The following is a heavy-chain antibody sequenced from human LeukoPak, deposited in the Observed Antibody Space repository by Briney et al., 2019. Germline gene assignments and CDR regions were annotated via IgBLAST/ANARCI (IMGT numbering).Heavy chain of an antibody. CDR3: ARVSGRFYYGLDV. D-gene: IGHD6-25*01. CDR1: SGGIGSGDYH. V-gene: IGHV4-30-4*01. Sequence: SETLSLTCTVSSGGIGSGDYHWDWIRQSRGEGLEWIGNIYYSRPTNYNPPLKSRLTISLDKSKNLFSPNLRSVTAADTAVYYCARVSGRFYYGLDVWGQGTTVTVSS. J-gene: IGHJ6*02. CDR2: IYYSRPT.